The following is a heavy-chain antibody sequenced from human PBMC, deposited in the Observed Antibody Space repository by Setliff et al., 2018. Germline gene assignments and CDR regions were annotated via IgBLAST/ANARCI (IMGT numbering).Heavy chain of an antibody. D-gene: IGHD3-16*02. J-gene: IGHJ4*02. Sequence: CTVSGGSISSGGYYWSWTRQHPGKGLEWIGYIYYSGSTYYNPSLKSRVTISVDTSKNQFSLKLSSVTAADTAVYYCARDNNPGYRGYWGRFDYWGQGTLVTVS. CDR1: GGSISSGGYY. CDR2: IYYSGST. V-gene: IGHV4-31*03. CDR3: ARDNNPGYRGYWGRFDY.